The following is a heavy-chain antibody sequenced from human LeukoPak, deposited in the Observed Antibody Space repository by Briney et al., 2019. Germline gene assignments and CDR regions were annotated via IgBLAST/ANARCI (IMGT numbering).Heavy chain of an antibody. Sequence: ASVKVSCKTSGYTSTDYYIHWVRQAPGQGLEWMGWINTNSGGTNYAQKFQGRVTMTRDTSISTAYMDLGSLTSDDTAVYYCARNLVGPTDVDYWGQGTPVTVSA. J-gene: IGHJ4*02. D-gene: IGHD1-26*01. CDR2: INTNSGGT. V-gene: IGHV1-2*02. CDR3: ARNLVGPTDVDY. CDR1: GYTSTDYY.